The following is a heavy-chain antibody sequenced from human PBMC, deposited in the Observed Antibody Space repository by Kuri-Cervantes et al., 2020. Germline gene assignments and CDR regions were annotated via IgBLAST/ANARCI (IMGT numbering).Heavy chain of an antibody. V-gene: IGHV3-23*01. CDR1: GFTFSSYA. D-gene: IGHD3-10*01. Sequence: ESLKISCAASGFTFSSYAMSWVRQAPGKGLEWVSVISDSGSKTHSADSVKGRFTVSRDNAKNSLYLQMNSLRAEDTALYYCAKVNGSGSYLYWYFDLWGRGTLVTVSS. CDR2: ISDSGSKT. CDR3: AKVNGSGSYLYWYFDL. J-gene: IGHJ2*01.